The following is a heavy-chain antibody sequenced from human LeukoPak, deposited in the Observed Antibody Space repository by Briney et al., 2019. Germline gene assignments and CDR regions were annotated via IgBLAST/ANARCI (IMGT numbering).Heavy chain of an antibody. D-gene: IGHD3-10*01. CDR2: ISSSSSYI. Sequence: GGSLRLSCAASGFTFSSYSMNWVRQAPGKGLEWVSSISSSSSYIYYADSVKGRFTISRDNAKNSLYLQMNSLRAEDTAVYYCARDVPPTRGSFDYWGQGTLVTVSS. J-gene: IGHJ4*02. CDR1: GFTFSSYS. V-gene: IGHV3-21*01. CDR3: ARDVPPTRGSFDY.